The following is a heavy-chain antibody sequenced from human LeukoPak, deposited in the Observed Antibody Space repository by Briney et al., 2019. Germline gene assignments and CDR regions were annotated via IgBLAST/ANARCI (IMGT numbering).Heavy chain of an antibody. J-gene: IGHJ4*02. CDR3: ARAEGSAAGALLGFDY. CDR2: ISAYNGNT. V-gene: IGHV1-18*01. D-gene: IGHD6-13*01. CDR1: GYTFTSYG. Sequence: GASVKVSCKASGYTFTSYGISWVRQAPGQGLEWMGWISAYNGNTNYAQKLQGRVTMTTDTSTSTAYMEPRSLRSDDTAVYYCARAEGSAAGALLGFDYWGQGTLVTVSS.